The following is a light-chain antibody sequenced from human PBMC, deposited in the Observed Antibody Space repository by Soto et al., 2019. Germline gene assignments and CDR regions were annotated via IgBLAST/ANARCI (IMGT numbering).Light chain of an antibody. V-gene: IGKV3D-15*01. CDR2: GAT. CDR1: QTVRDN. Sequence: EVVMTQSPATLSVSPGERATLSCRAGQTVRDNLGWYQQKPGQPPRLLIYGATTRATGIPARFSGSGSGTEFTLTISSLQSEDSAVYSCQQYANWPRTFGQGTKV. J-gene: IGKJ1*01. CDR3: QQYANWPRT.